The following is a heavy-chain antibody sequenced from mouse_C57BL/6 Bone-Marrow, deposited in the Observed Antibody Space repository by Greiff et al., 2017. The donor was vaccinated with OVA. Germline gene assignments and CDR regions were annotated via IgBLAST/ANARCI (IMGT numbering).Heavy chain of an antibody. V-gene: IGHV1-82*01. CDR1: GYAFSSSW. CDR2: IYPGDGDT. J-gene: IGHJ2*01. CDR3: ARRDSYYFDY. Sequence: QVQLQQSGPELVKPGASVKISCKASGYAFSSSWMNWVKQRPGKGLEWIGRIYPGDGDTNYNGKFKGKATLTADKSSSTAYMQLSSLTSEDSAVYYCARRDSYYFDYWGQGTTLTVSS.